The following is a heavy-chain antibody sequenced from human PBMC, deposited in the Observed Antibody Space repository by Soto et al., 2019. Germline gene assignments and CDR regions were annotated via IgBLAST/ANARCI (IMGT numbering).Heavy chain of an antibody. Sequence: PGGSLRLSCSASGVTFNTYSMTWVRQAPGKGLQWVSSISRSHTYIDYADSVRGRFTISRDNAHNALYLQMDSLRAEDTAVYYCARDSITTIGVAQHQSLDIWGQGTEVTVSS. D-gene: IGHD2-21*01. CDR1: GVTFNTYS. J-gene: IGHJ3*02. CDR3: ARDSITTIGVAQHQSLDI. V-gene: IGHV3-21*01. CDR2: ISRSHTYI.